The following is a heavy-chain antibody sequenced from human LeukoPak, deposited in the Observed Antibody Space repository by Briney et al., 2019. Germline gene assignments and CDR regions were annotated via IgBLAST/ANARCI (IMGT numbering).Heavy chain of an antibody. V-gene: IGHV3-23*01. CDR1: GFTFSSYA. J-gene: IGHJ4*02. Sequence: GGSLRLSCAASGFTFSSYAMSWVRQAPGKGLEWVSAISGSGGSTYYADSVKGRFTISRDNSKNTLYLQMNSLRAEDTALYYCAKGYYDSSGYPYYFDYWGQGTLVTVSS. CDR2: ISGSGGST. D-gene: IGHD3-22*01. CDR3: AKGYYDSSGYPYYFDY.